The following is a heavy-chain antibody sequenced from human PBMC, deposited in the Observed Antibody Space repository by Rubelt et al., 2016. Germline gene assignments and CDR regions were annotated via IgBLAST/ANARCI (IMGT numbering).Heavy chain of an antibody. Sequence: EVPLVESGGGLVQPGGSLRLSCAASGFSFSSYAMSWVRQAPGKGLEWVSTICAGGGTTYYADSVKGRFTISRDDSKYTLFLQMNSLTTEDTAVYYCARPWGYWGQGTLVTVSS. CDR3: ARPWGY. CDR2: ICAGGGTT. CDR1: GFSFSSYA. V-gene: IGHV3-23*04. D-gene: IGHD7-27*01. J-gene: IGHJ4*01.